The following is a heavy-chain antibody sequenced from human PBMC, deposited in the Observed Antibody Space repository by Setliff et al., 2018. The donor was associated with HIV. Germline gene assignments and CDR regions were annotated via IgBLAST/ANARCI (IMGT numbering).Heavy chain of an antibody. CDR3: AQAQTSVSGSYYQYLQH. J-gene: IGHJ1*01. V-gene: IGHV3-48*03. Sequence: GGSLRLSCAASGFTFSSYEMNWVRQAPGKGLEWVSYISSSGSTIYYADSVKGRFTISRDNAKNSLFLQMNSLRAEDTAVYYCAQAQTSVSGSYYQYLQHWGQGTLVTVS. CDR2: ISSSGSTI. CDR1: GFTFSSYE. D-gene: IGHD3-10*01.